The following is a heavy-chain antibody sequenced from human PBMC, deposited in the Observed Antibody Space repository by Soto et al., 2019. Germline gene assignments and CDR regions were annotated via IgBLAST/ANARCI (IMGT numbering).Heavy chain of an antibody. D-gene: IGHD3-3*01. CDR2: MNPNSGNT. CDR3: ARGRRIFVVVIIHHDAFDI. CDR1: GYTFTSYD. J-gene: IGHJ3*02. V-gene: IGHV1-8*01. Sequence: QVQLVQSGAEVKKPGASVKVSCKASGYTFTSYDINWVRQATGQGLEWMGWMNPNSGNTGYAQKFQSRVTMTRNTSIRTAYMELSSLRSEDTAVYYCARGRRIFVVVIIHHDAFDIWGQGTLVTVSS.